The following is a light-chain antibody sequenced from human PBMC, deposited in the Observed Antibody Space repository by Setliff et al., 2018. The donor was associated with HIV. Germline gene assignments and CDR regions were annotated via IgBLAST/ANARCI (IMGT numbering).Light chain of an antibody. Sequence: QSALTQPASVSGSPGQSITISCTGTISDVGGYNYVSWYQHHPGKAPKLLIYEVSNRPSWVSNRFSGSKSGNTASLTISGLQPEDEADYFCSSYISSSTRVFGTGTKVTVL. CDR1: ISDVGGYNY. CDR2: EVS. CDR3: SSYISSSTRV. V-gene: IGLV2-14*01. J-gene: IGLJ1*01.